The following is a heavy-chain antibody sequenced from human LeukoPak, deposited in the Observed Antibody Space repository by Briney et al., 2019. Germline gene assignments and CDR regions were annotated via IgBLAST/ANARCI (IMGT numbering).Heavy chain of an antibody. V-gene: IGHV3-48*03. CDR3: ARDRDCSTTSCYDGHFDY. CDR1: GFTFSSYE. D-gene: IGHD2-2*01. CDR2: ISRSGSTI. Sequence: GGSLRLSCVASGFTFSSYEMNWVRQTPGKGLEWVSYISRSGSTIYYAGSVKGRFTISRDNAKKSLFLQMNSLRAEDTAVYYCARDRDCSTTSCYDGHFDYWGQGTLVTVSS. J-gene: IGHJ4*02.